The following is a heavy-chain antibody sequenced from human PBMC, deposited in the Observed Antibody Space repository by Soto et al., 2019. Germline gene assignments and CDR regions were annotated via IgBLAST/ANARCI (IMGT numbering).Heavy chain of an antibody. CDR2: ISASGGRT. CDR3: AKDLEVLSARFGS. V-gene: IGHV3-23*01. D-gene: IGHD2-15*01. J-gene: IGHJ5*02. CDR1: GFTFGNYA. Sequence: GGSLRLSCRASGFTFGNYAMAWVRQAPGKGLEWVSGISASGGRTYYADSAKGRFTISRDNSNNTLYLQMSSLRAEDTAVYYCAKDLEVLSARFGSWGQGALVTVSS.